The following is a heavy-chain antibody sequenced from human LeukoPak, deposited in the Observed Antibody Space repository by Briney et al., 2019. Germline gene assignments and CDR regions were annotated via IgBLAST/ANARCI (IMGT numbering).Heavy chain of an antibody. J-gene: IGHJ6*02. V-gene: IGHV1-69*13. D-gene: IGHD5-18*01. CDR3: ARVSVVDTYYYYYGVDV. CDR2: IIPIFGTA. Sequence: GASVKVSCKASGGTFSSYAISWVRQAPGQGLEWMGGIIPIFGTANYAQKFQGRVTITADESTSTAYMELSSLRSEDTAVYYCARVSVVDTYYYYYGVDVWGQGTTVTVSS. CDR1: GGTFSSYA.